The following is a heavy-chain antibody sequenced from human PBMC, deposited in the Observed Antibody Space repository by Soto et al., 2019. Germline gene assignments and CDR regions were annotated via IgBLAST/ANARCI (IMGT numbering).Heavy chain of an antibody. CDR1: GFSISSGYF. V-gene: IGHV4-38-2*02. CDR2: IYHSGAT. J-gene: IGHJ5*02. CDR3: ARDSSGYYWFDP. D-gene: IGHD3-22*01. Sequence: SETLSLTCAVSGFSISSGYFWGWIRQPPGKGPEWLGSIYHSGATYYNPSVKGRVTISVDTSKNQFSLKMSSVTAADTAVYYCARDSSGYYWFDPWGQGTLVTVSS.